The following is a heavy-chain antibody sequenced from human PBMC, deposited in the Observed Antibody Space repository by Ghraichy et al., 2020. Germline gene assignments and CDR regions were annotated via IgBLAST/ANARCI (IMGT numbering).Heavy chain of an antibody. Sequence: GGSLRLSCGASGFIFSNYGMYWVRQAPGKGLEWVAGIWYDGSNKYYADSVKGRFTISRDNSKNTLYLQMNSLRAEDTAVYYCARDLYGFVGEGNAFDIWGQGTMVTVSS. CDR1: GFIFSNYG. V-gene: IGHV3-33*01. J-gene: IGHJ3*02. CDR3: ARDLYGFVGEGNAFDI. CDR2: IWYDGSNK. D-gene: IGHD3-10*01.